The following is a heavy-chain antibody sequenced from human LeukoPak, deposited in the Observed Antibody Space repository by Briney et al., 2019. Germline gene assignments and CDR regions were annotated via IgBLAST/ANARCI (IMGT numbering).Heavy chain of an antibody. D-gene: IGHD6-13*01. CDR2: IKSKTDGGTT. CDR1: GFTFSNAW. CDR3: TSLRGSSSQYFQY. V-gene: IGHV3-15*01. Sequence: KPGGSLRLSCAASGFTFSNAWMSWVRQAPGKGLEWVGRIKSKTDGGTTDYAAPVKGRFTISRDDSKDTPYLQMNSLRTEDTAVYYCTSLRGSSSQYFQYWGQGTLVTVSS. J-gene: IGHJ1*01.